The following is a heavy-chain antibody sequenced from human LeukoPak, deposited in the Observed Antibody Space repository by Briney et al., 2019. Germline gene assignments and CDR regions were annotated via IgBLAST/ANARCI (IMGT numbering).Heavy chain of an antibody. Sequence: GGSLRLSCATSGFTFSSYAMHWVRQAPGKGLEYVSAISSNGGSTYYANSVKGRFTISRDNSKNTLYLQMNSLRAEDTAVYYCARDWGPGFSSTWGQGTLVTVSS. V-gene: IGHV3-64*01. CDR1: GFTFSSYA. D-gene: IGHD6-13*01. CDR3: ARDWGPGFSST. J-gene: IGHJ5*02. CDR2: ISSNGGST.